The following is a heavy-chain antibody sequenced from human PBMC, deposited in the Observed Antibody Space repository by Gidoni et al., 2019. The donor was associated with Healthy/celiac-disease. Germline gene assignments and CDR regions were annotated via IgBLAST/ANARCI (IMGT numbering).Heavy chain of an antibody. J-gene: IGHJ4*02. D-gene: IGHD6-19*01. V-gene: IGHV3-9*01. CDR3: AKDISSGWYLLDY. CDR1: GITFDDYA. Sequence: EVQLVESGGGLVQHGRSLRLSWAASGITFDDYAMHWVRQAPGKGLEWVSGISWNSGSIGYADSVKGRFTIFRDNAKNSLYLQMNSLRAEDTALYYCAKDISSGWYLLDYWGQGTLVTVSS. CDR2: ISWNSGSI.